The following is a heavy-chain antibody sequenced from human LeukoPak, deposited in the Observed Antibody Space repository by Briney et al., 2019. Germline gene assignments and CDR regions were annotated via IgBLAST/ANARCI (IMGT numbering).Heavy chain of an antibody. Sequence: PGGSLRLSCAASGITFSSYWMSWVRQAPGKGLEWVANIKQDGSEKYYVDSVKGRFTISRDNAKNSLYLQMNSLRAEDTAMYYCARVGWELSYFDYWGQGTLVTVSS. J-gene: IGHJ4*02. CDR3: ARVGWELSYFDY. D-gene: IGHD1-26*01. V-gene: IGHV3-7*01. CDR1: GITFSSYW. CDR2: IKQDGSEK.